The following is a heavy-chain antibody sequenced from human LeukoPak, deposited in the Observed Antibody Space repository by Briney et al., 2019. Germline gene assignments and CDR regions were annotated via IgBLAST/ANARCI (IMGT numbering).Heavy chain of an antibody. D-gene: IGHD6-19*01. CDR1: GYSISSGDY. CDR2: IYHSGST. CDR3: ARAPGGWSFYYYYYMDV. Sequence: SETLSLTCAVSGYSISSGDYWGWIRQPPGKGLEWIGSIYHSGSTYYNPSLKSRVTISVDTSKNQFSLKLSSVTAADTAVYYCARAPGGWSFYYYYYMDVWGKGTTVTVSS. J-gene: IGHJ6*03. V-gene: IGHV4-38-2*01.